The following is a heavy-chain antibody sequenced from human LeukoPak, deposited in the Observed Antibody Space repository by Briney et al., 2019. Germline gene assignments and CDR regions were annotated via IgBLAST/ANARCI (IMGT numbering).Heavy chain of an antibody. CDR3: VKVAKYYYGSETYYFFEH. CDR2: INQDGTEK. V-gene: IGHV3-7*01. D-gene: IGHD3-10*01. J-gene: IGHJ4*02. Sequence: PGGSLRLSCAASGFTFTTYWMSWVRQLSGKGLEWVANINQDGTEKYYVDSVKGRFTISRDNAKNSLDLQMNSLRVEDTGIYYCVKVAKYYYGSETYYFFEHWGQGTPVTASS. CDR1: GFTFTTYW.